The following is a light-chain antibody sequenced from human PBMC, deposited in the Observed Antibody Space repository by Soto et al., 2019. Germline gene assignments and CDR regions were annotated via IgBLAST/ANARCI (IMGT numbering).Light chain of an antibody. CDR1: QSISSW. CDR3: QQYNRYST. CDR2: DAS. Sequence: DIQMTQSPSTLSASVGDRVTITCRASQSISSWLAWYQQKPGKAPKLLIYDASSLESGVPSRFSGSGSGTEFTLTLSSMQPDDFATYYCQQYNRYSTFGQGNKLQIK. J-gene: IGKJ2*01. V-gene: IGKV1-5*01.